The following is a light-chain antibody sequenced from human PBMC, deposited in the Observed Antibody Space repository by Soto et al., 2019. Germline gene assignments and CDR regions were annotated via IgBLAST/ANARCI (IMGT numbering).Light chain of an antibody. Sequence: QTVVTQSSSASASLGSSVKLTCTLSSGHSSYIIAWHQQQPGKAPRYLMKLEGSGSYNKGSGVPDRFSGSSSGADRYLTISKLQSEDEADYDCETWDSNTHDVFGSGTQLTVL. CDR3: ETWDSNTHDV. CDR2: LEGSGSY. V-gene: IGLV4-60*03. J-gene: IGLJ6*01. CDR1: SGHSSYI.